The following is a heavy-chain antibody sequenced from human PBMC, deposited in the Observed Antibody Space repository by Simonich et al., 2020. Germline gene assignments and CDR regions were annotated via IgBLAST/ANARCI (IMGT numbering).Heavy chain of an antibody. CDR3: ARDAAGDY. D-gene: IGHD6-13*01. J-gene: IGHJ4*02. CDR1: GFTFSSYS. V-gene: IGHV3-21*01. CDR2: ISSSSSYI. Sequence: EVQLVESGGGLVKPGGSLRLSCADSGFTFSSYSMNWVRQALGKGLEGDTSISSSSSYIIYADSVKGRFTISRDNAKNSLYLQMNSLRAEDTAVYYCARDAAGDYWGQGTLVTVSS.